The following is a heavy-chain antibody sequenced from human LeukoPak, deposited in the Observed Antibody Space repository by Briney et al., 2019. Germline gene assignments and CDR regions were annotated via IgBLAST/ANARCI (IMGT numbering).Heavy chain of an antibody. J-gene: IGHJ4*02. V-gene: IGHV4-59*01. Sequence: SETLSLTCTVSGGSISSYYWSWIRQPPGKGLEWIGYIYYSGSTYYNPSLKSRVTISVDKSKNQFSLNLSSVTAADTAVYYCARGYYDSSGWDYWGQGTLVTVSS. CDR3: ARGYYDSSGWDY. CDR1: GGSISSYY. CDR2: IYYSGST. D-gene: IGHD3-22*01.